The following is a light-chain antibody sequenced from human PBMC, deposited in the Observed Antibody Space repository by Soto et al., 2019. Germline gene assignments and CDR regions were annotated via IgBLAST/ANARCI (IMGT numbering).Light chain of an antibody. CDR3: SSYTSSSTLVV. CDR1: SSEVGGYNY. CDR2: DVS. V-gene: IGLV2-14*01. J-gene: IGLJ2*01. Sequence: QSVLTQPASVSGSPGQSITISCTGTSSEVGGYNYVSWYQQHPGKAPKLMIYDVSNRPSGVSNRFSGSKSGNTASLTISGLQAEDEADYYCSSYTSSSTLVVFGGGTKLPVL.